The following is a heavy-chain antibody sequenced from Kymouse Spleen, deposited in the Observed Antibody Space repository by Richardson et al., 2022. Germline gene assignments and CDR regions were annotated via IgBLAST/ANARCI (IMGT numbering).Heavy chain of an antibody. CDR1: GGSISSGGYY. CDR2: IYYSGST. CDR3: ARLSRASYYYGMDV. Sequence: QVQLQESGPGLVKPSQTLSLTCTVSGGSISSGGYYWSWIRQHPGKGLEWIGYIYYSGSTYYNPSLKSRVTISVDTSKNQFSLKLSSVTAADTAVYYCARLSRASYYYGMDVWGQGTTVTVSS. J-gene: IGHJ6*02. D-gene: IGHD3-10*01. V-gene: IGHV4-31*03.